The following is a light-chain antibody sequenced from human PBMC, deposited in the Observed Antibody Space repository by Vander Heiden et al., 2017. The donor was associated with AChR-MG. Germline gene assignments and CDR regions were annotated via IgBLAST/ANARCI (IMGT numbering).Light chain of an antibody. J-gene: IGKJ2*03. Sequence: EIVMTQSPATLSVSPGEGATLSCRASQSVGSSLAWYQQKSGQPPSLLIYGASTRAAGIPARFSGSGSGTEFTLTISSLQSEDFAVYYCKQDNKLHSFGQGTKLEIK. CDR1: QSVGSS. CDR3: KQDNKLHS. V-gene: IGKV3-15*01. CDR2: GAS.